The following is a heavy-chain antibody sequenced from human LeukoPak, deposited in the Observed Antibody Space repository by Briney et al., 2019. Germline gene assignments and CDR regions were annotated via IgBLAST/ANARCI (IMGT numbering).Heavy chain of an antibody. CDR3: ARDLSSGWYYDAFDI. V-gene: IGHV3-21*01. CDR2: ISSSSSYI. D-gene: IGHD6-19*01. J-gene: IGHJ3*02. Sequence: AGGSLRLSCAASGFTFSSYSMSWVRQAPGKGLEWVSSISSSSSYIYYADSVKGRFTISRDNAKNSLYLQMNSLSAEDTAVYYCARDLSSGWYYDAFDIWGQGTMVTVSS. CDR1: GFTFSSYS.